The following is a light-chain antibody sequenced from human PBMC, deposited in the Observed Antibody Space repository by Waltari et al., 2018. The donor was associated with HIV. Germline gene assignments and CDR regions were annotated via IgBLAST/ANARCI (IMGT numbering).Light chain of an antibody. CDR1: QTISTS. J-gene: IGKJ3*01. Sequence: DIQLTHSPSSLSASVGDVVTITCRSSQTISTSLDWYQQKPGKAPKILISSASSLQSGVPSRFSASGYGTDFTLTISNLQPDDYATYYCQQSYSSPLTFGPGTEVDVK. V-gene: IGKV1-39*01. CDR2: SAS. CDR3: QQSYSSPLT.